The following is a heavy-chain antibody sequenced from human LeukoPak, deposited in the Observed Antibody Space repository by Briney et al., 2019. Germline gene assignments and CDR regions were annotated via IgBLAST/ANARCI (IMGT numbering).Heavy chain of an antibody. Sequence: ASVKVSCKASGYTFTGYYLHWVRQAPGQGLEWMGWINPNSGGTNYAQNFQGRVTMTRDTSISTAYMELSRLRSDDTAVYYCATPETSSRGGDYWGQGTLVTVSS. D-gene: IGHD6-13*01. V-gene: IGHV1-2*02. CDR3: ATPETSSRGGDY. CDR1: GYTFTGYY. CDR2: INPNSGGT. J-gene: IGHJ4*02.